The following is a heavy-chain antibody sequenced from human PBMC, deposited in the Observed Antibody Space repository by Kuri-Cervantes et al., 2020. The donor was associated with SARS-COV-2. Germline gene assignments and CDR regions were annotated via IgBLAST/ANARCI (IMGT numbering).Heavy chain of an antibody. CDR3: ARDPNDWAFDI. V-gene: IGHV3-74*01. D-gene: IGHD1-1*01. CDR1: GFTFSSYW. CDR2: INSDGSST. Sequence: GGSLRFSCAASGFTFSSYWMHWVRQAPGKGLVWVSRINSDGSSTSYADSVKGRFTISRDNAKNTLYLQMNSLRAEDTAVYYCARDPNDWAFDIWGQGTMVTVSS. J-gene: IGHJ3*02.